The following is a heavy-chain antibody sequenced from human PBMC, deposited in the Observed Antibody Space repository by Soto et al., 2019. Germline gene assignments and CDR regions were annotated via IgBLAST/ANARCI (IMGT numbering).Heavy chain of an antibody. J-gene: IGHJ5*02. Sequence: SETLSLTCSVSGAALNSGNYYWSWIRQVPGKGLEGIGHIYVTGAVDYNPSLRDRITISQDTSERQFSLNLRLVTAADTAVYYCARLRIATKIYKWFDPWGQVTLVTVSS. CDR1: GAALNSGNYY. CDR3: ARLRIATKIYKWFDP. V-gene: IGHV4-31*03. D-gene: IGHD2-21*01. CDR2: IYVTGAV.